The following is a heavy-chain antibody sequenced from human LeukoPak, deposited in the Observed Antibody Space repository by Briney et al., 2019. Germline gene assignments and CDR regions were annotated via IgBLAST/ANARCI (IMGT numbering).Heavy chain of an antibody. CDR1: GYTSTGYY. J-gene: IGHJ1*01. D-gene: IGHD3-22*01. CDR3: ASSGYREYFQH. V-gene: IGHV1-46*01. CDR2: INPSGGST. Sequence: WASVKVSCKASGYTSTGYYMHWVRQAPGQGLEWMGIINPSGGSTSYAQKFQGRVTMTRDMSTSTVYMELSSLRSEDTAVYYCASSGYREYFQHWGQGTLVTVSS.